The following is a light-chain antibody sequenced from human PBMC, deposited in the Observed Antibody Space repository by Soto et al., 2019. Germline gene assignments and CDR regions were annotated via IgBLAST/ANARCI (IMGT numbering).Light chain of an antibody. J-gene: IGKJ3*01. V-gene: IGKV1-5*03. CDR1: QSISSW. Sequence: DIQMTQSPSTLSASVGDRVTITCRASQSISSWLAWYQQKPGKAPKLLIYKASSLESGVPSRFSGSGPGTEFTLTISSLQPDDFATYYCQQYNSYSAFGPGTKVDIK. CDR2: KAS. CDR3: QQYNSYSA.